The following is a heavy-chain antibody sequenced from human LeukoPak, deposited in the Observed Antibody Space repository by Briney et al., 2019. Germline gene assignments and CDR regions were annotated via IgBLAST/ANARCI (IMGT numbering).Heavy chain of an antibody. CDR2: IQYDGGNK. J-gene: IGHJ4*02. Sequence: GGSLRLSCAASGFTFSTYGMHWVRQAPGKGLEWVAYIQYDGGNKYYADSVKGRFTISRDNSKNTLYLQMNSLRAEDTAIHYCAKDGTGMTYGDYWGQGTLVTVSS. CDR3: AKDGTGMTYGDY. V-gene: IGHV3-30*02. CDR1: GFTFSTYG. D-gene: IGHD1-7*01.